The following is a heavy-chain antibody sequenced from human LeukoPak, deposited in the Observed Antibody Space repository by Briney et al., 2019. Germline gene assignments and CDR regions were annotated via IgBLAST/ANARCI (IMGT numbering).Heavy chain of an antibody. CDR3: ARGSTVVTPAFFDY. J-gene: IGHJ4*02. CDR2: IYFDGST. Sequence: PSETLSLTCTVSGGSITSGGLYWTWIRQHPGKGLEWIGYIYFDGSTFYNSALTSRVTISVGRSKTQFSLRLSSVTAADTAVYYCARGSTVVTPAFFDYWGQGTLVTVSS. D-gene: IGHD4-23*01. CDR1: GGSITSGGLY. V-gene: IGHV4-31*03.